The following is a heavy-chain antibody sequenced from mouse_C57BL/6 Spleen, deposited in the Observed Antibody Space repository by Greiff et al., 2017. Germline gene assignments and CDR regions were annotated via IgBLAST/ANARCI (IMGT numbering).Heavy chain of an antibody. D-gene: IGHD2-12*01. J-gene: IGHJ2*01. CDR1: GFTFSDYG. CDR2: ISNLAYSI. CDR3: ARGNDWNYFDY. Sequence: EVQLVESGGGLVQPGGSLKLSCAASGFTFSDYGMAWVRQAPRKGPEWVAFISNLAYSIYYADTVTGRFTISRENAKNTLYLEMSSLRSEDTAMYYCARGNDWNYFDYWGQGTTRTVSS. V-gene: IGHV5-15*01.